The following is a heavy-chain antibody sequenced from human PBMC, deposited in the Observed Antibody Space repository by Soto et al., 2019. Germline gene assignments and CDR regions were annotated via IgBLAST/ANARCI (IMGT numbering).Heavy chain of an antibody. CDR3: ARTAAAGKYYYGMDV. CDR1: GYSFTSYW. D-gene: IGHD6-13*01. Sequence: PGESLKISCKGSGYSFTSYWIGWVRQMPGKGLECMGIIYPGDSDTRYRPSFQGQVTISADKSISTAYLQWSSLKASDTAMYYCARTAAAGKYYYGMDVWGQGTTVTVSS. CDR2: IYPGDSDT. J-gene: IGHJ6*02. V-gene: IGHV5-51*01.